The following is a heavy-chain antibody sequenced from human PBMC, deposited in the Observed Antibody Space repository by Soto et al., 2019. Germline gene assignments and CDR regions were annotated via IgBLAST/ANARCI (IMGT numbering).Heavy chain of an antibody. CDR1: GASISSGNYY. V-gene: IGHV4-31*03. J-gene: IGHJ3*02. Sequence: PSETLSLTCTVSGASISSGNYYWSWIRQLPGKGLEWIAYMPYSGATHYNPSLKTRVIISLDTSTNQFSLKLSSVTAADTAVYFCARYCSGGACQYAFDIWGQGTMVTVS. D-gene: IGHD2-15*01. CDR3: ARYCSGGACQYAFDI. CDR2: MPYSGAT.